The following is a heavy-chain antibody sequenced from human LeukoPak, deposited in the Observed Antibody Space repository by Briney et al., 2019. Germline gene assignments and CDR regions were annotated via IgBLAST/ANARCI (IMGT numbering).Heavy chain of an antibody. CDR3: AKGFSSSWYPTSDY. CDR1: GFTFSSYG. V-gene: IGHV3-30*18. D-gene: IGHD6-13*01. J-gene: IGHJ4*02. Sequence: GRSLRLSCAASGFTFSSYGMHWVRQAPGKGLEWVAVISYDGSNKYYADSVKGRFTISRDNSKNTLYLQMNSLRAEDTALYYCAKGFSSSWYPTSDYWGQGTLVTVSS. CDR2: ISYDGSNK.